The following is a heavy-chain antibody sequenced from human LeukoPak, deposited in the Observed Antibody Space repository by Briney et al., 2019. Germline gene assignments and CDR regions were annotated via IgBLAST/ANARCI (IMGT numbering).Heavy chain of an antibody. CDR3: TRLCSSTSCFDAFDI. V-gene: IGHV3-73*01. Sequence: PGGSLRLSCAASGFNFSGSAMHWVRQASGKGLEWVGRIRTKANSYATAYAASVKGRFIISRDGSKNTAYLQMNILKTEDTAVYYCTRLCSSTSCFDAFDIWGQGTMVTVSS. D-gene: IGHD2-2*01. J-gene: IGHJ3*02. CDR1: GFNFSGSA. CDR2: IRTKANSYAT.